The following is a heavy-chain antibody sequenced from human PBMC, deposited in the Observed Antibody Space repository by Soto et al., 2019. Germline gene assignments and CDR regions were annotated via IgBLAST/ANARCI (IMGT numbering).Heavy chain of an antibody. CDR1: GYTFTSYG. D-gene: IGHD6-13*01. V-gene: IGHV1-18*01. J-gene: IGHJ3*02. CDR3: ARDPGYSTTWHQAFDI. Sequence: QVQLVQSGAEVKKPGASVKVSCKASGYTFTSYGISWVRQAPGQGPEWMGRISTYNGNTNYVQKLQGRVTMTTDTSTNTAYMELRSLRYDDTAAYYCARDPGYSTTWHQAFDIWGQGTMVTVSS. CDR2: ISTYNGNT.